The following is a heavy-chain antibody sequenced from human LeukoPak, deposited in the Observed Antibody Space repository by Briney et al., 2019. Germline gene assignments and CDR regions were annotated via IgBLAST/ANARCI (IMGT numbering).Heavy chain of an antibody. CDR3: AKSQDPGEAFDI. CDR1: GFTFSSYW. J-gene: IGHJ3*02. CDR2: IKQDGSEK. V-gene: IGHV3-7*03. D-gene: IGHD3-10*01. Sequence: GGSLRLSCAASGFTFSSYWMSWVRQAPGKGLEWVAIIKQDGSEKYYVDSVKGRFTISRDNAKNSLYLQMNSLRAEDTAVYYCAKSQDPGEAFDIWGQGTMVTVSS.